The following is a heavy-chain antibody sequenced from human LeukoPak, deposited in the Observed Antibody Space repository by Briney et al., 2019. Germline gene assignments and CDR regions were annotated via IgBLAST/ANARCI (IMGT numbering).Heavy chain of an antibody. CDR2: IKSKTDGGTT. V-gene: IGHV3-15*01. D-gene: IGHD3-22*01. CDR1: GFTFSNAL. Sequence: GGSLRLSCAASGFTFSNALMSWVRQAPGKGLEWVGRIKSKTDGGTTDYAAPVKGRFTISRDDSKNTLYLQMNSLKTEDTAVYYCTTVHSSGYYYRRGLLGYWGQGTLVTVSS. J-gene: IGHJ4*02. CDR3: TTVHSSGYYYRRGLLGY.